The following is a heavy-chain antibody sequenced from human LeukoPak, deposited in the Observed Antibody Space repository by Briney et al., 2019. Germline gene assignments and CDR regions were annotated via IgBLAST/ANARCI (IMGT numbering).Heavy chain of an antibody. CDR2: ISYDGSNK. D-gene: IGHD6-13*01. V-gene: IGHV3-30*04. CDR1: GFTFSSYA. J-gene: IGHJ4*02. Sequence: GVSLRLSCAASGFTFSSYAMHWVRQAPGKGLEWVAVISYDGSNKYYADSVKGRFTISRDNSKNTLYLQMNSLRAEDTAVYYCAKRPFPYSSSPRTYYFDYWGQGTLVTVSS. CDR3: AKRPFPYSSSPRTYYFDY.